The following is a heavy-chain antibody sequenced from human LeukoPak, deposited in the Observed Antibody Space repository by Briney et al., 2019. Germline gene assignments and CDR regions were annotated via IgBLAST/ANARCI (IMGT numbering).Heavy chain of an antibody. CDR1: GYTLNDIS. Sequence: ASVKVSCKISGYTLNDISLHWVRQPPGKWLEWMGGVDPDDGQRVYAQRFQGRVTMTEDTSTNTAYMELSRLRSEDTAVYFCAAVSGHYTLLDAWGQGALVTVST. J-gene: IGHJ5*02. V-gene: IGHV1-24*01. CDR2: VDPDDGQR. D-gene: IGHD4-11*01. CDR3: AAVSGHYTLLDA.